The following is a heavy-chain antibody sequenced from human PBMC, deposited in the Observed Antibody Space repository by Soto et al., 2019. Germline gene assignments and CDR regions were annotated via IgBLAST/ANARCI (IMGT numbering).Heavy chain of an antibody. D-gene: IGHD4-17*01. J-gene: IGHJ1*01. CDR3: VKVGWDTMTTVPKGYFQR. CDR1: GFTFSDYA. Sequence: EVQLLESGGGLVQPGGSLRLSCAASGFTFSDYAMNWVRQAPGKGLEWVSTISGSDTSTYYVDSVKGRFTISGDDSKNTLELQMNSLRAEDTAVYDFVKVGWDTMTTVPKGYFQRWGQGTRVTVPS. CDR2: ISGSDTST. V-gene: IGHV3-23*01.